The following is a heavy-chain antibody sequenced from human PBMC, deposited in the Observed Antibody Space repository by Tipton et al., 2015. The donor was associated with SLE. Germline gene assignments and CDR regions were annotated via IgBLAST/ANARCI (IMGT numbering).Heavy chain of an antibody. V-gene: IGHV3-23*01. Sequence: SLRLSCAASGFTFNNYAMSWVRQAPGKGLEWVSVISDSGVRTEYADSVKGRFTISRDNAKNTLFLQMNSLRADDTAVYYCARAAPGELPLYWGQGTLVTVSS. CDR3: ARAAPGELPLY. D-gene: IGHD3-10*01. CDR2: ISDSGVRT. J-gene: IGHJ4*02. CDR1: GFTFNNYA.